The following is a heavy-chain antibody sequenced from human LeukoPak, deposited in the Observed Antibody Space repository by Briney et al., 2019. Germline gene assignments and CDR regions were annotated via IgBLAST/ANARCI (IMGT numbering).Heavy chain of an antibody. CDR1: GGTFSSYA. D-gene: IGHD5-24*01. V-gene: IGHV1-69*10. J-gene: IGHJ6*03. CDR3: ARGLRDGYNIYYYYYMDV. Sequence: GASVKVSCKASGGTFSSYAISWVRQAPGQGLEWMGWINPNSGGTNYAQKFQGRVTITADKSTSTAYMELSSLRSEDTAVYYCARGLRDGYNIYYYYYMDVWGKGTTVTVSS. CDR2: INPNSGGT.